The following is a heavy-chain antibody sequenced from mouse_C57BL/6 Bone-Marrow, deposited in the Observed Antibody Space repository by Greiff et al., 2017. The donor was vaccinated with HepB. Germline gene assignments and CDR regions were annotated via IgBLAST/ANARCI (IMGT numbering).Heavy chain of an antibody. J-gene: IGHJ4*01. Sequence: QVQLQQSGAELARPGASVKLSCKASGYTFTSYGISWVKQRTGQGLEWIGEIYPRSGNTYYNEKFKGKATLTADKSSSTAYMELRSLTSVDSAVYFCARWDDGRSYYAMDCWGQGTSVTVSS. V-gene: IGHV1-81*01. CDR3: ARWDDGRSYYAMDC. CDR1: GYTFTSYG. CDR2: IYPRSGNT. D-gene: IGHD2-3*01.